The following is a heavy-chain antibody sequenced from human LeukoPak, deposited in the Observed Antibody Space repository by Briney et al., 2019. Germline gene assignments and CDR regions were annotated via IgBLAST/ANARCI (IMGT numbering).Heavy chain of an antibody. CDR1: GGSITFGSYY. CDR3: ARARVIPASFDN. D-gene: IGHD3-16*02. V-gene: IGHV4-61*02. J-gene: IGHJ4*02. CDR2: IYTSGRT. Sequence: SETLSLTCTVSGGSITFGSYYWTWIRQPAGKGLEWIGRIYTSGRTFYNPSLKSRVTISMDTSMNQFSLRLNSVTAADTAVYYCARARVIPASFDNWGQGALVTVSS.